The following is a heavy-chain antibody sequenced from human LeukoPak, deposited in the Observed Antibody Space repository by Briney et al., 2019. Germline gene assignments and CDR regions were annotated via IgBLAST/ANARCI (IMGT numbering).Heavy chain of an antibody. V-gene: IGHV4-34*01. J-gene: IGHJ6*03. D-gene: IGHD4-17*01. CDR2: INHSGST. Sequence: PSETLSLTCAVYGGSFSGYYWSWIRQPPGKGLEWIGEINHSGSTNYNPSLKSRVTISVDTSKNQFPLKLSSVTAADTAVYYCARGTVTHTYYYYYYMDVWGKGTTVTVSS. CDR3: ARGTVTHTYYYYYYMDV. CDR1: GGSFSGYY.